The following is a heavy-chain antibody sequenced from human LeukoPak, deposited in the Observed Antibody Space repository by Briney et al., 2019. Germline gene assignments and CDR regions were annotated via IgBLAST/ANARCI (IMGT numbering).Heavy chain of an antibody. J-gene: IGHJ6*02. Sequence: KPGGSLRLSCAASGFTFSDYALDWVRQGPGKGLEWVSAISSSSAYIYYADSVKGRFTISRDNAKSSVSLQMNSLRADDTAVYYCARIFRYQLVDYYALDVWGQGTTVTVSS. V-gene: IGHV3-21*01. CDR3: ARIFRYQLVDYYALDV. CDR2: ISSSSAYI. CDR1: GFTFSDYA. D-gene: IGHD2-2*01.